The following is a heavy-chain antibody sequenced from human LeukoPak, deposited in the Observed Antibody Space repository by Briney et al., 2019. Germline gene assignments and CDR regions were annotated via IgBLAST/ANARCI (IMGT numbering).Heavy chain of an antibody. CDR2: IIPIFGTA. V-gene: IGHV1-69*05. D-gene: IGHD3-22*01. J-gene: IGHJ6*03. CDR3: ARALYSSGYPLYYYMDV. CDR1: GGTFSSYA. Sequence: GASVKVSCKASGGTFSSYAISWVRQAPGQGLEWMGGIIPIFGTANYAQKFQGRVTITTDESTSTAYMELSSLRSEDTAVYYCARALYSSGYPLYYYMDVWGKGTTVTVSS.